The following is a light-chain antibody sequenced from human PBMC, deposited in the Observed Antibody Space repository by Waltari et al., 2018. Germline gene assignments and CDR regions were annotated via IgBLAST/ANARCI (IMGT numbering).Light chain of an antibody. J-gene: IGLJ3*02. V-gene: IGLV2-23*02. CDR2: GVN. CDR1: SRDLGSYNV. Sequence: QSALTPPASVSGSRGQSLNISCTGSSRDLGSYNVVSWYQHHPGKAPKLLIYGVNHRPSGVSNRFSGSKSGNTASLTISGLQAEDEADYYCSSYAGSVVFGGGTKLTVL. CDR3: SSYAGSVV.